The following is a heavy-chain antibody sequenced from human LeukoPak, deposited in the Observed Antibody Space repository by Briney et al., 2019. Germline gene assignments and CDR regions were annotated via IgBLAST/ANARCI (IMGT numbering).Heavy chain of an antibody. CDR3: ARPRGTVGFFDY. J-gene: IGHJ4*02. CDR2: IIPDFGTV. CDR1: GDTISSYA. V-gene: IGHV1-69*13. D-gene: IGHD3-16*01. Sequence: ASVKVSCKTSGDTISSYAFSWVRQAPGQGLEWMGVIIPDFGTVNYAQKFQGRVTITADESTSTAYMELSSLRSEDTAMYYCARPRGTVGFFDYWGQGTLVTVSS.